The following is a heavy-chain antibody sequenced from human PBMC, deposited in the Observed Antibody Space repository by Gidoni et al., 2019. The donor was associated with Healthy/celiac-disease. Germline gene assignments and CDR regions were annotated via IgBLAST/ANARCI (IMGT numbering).Heavy chain of an antibody. J-gene: IGHJ4*02. D-gene: IGHD2-2*02. CDR3: AKDFGVVVPAAIFDY. V-gene: IGHV3-23*01. CDR1: GLPFSRYA. Sequence: EVQLLESGGGLVQPWGSLKLSCSASGLPFSRYAMSWVRQGPGKGLEWVSAISGSGGSTYYADSVKGRFTISRDNSKNTLYLQMNSLRAEDTAVYYCAKDFGVVVPAAIFDYWGQGTLVTVSS. CDR2: ISGSGGST.